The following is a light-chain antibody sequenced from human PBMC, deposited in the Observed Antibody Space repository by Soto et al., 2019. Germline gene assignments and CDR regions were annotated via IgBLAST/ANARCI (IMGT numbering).Light chain of an antibody. J-gene: IGKJ4*01. CDR3: QQYNSYPT. CDR2: KAS. CDR1: QSISSW. V-gene: IGKV1-5*03. Sequence: DIQMTQSPSTLSASVGDRVTITCRASQSISSWLAWYQQKPGKAAKLLIYKASSLESGVPSRFSGSGSGTEFTLTISSLQPYDFATYYCQQYNSYPTFGGGTKVEIK.